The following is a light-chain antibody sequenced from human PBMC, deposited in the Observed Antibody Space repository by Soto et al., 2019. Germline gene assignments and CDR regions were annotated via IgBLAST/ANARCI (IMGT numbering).Light chain of an antibody. Sequence: EIVLTQSPGTLSLSPGERATLSCRASQSVSSSYLAWYQQKPGQAPRLLIYGASSRATGIPDRFSGSGSGTDFTLTISRLEPEDLAVYYCQQYGSSLLLTFGGGTKVDIK. CDR3: QQYGSSLLLT. J-gene: IGKJ4*01. CDR1: QSVSSSY. V-gene: IGKV3-20*01. CDR2: GAS.